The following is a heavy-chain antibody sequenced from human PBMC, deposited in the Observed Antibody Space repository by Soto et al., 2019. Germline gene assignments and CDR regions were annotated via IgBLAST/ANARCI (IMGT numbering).Heavy chain of an antibody. CDR3: ARHYYYDSSGYLWIGAFDI. D-gene: IGHD3-22*01. CDR1: GGSISSSSYY. V-gene: IGHV4-39*01. Sequence: PSETLSLTCTVSGGSISSSSYYWGWIRQPPGKGLEWIGSIYYSGSTYYNPSLKSRVTISVDTSKNQFSLKLSSVTAADTAVYYCARHYYYDSSGYLWIGAFDIWGQGTMVTVSS. CDR2: IYYSGST. J-gene: IGHJ3*02.